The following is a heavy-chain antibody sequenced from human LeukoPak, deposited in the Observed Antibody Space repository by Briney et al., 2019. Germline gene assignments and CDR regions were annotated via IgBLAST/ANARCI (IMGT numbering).Heavy chain of an antibody. CDR2: IRYDGSNK. V-gene: IGHV3-30*02. J-gene: IGHJ2*01. Sequence: GGSLRLSCAASGFTFSSYGMHWVRQAPGKGLEWVAFIRYDGSNKYYADSVKGRFTISRDNSKNTLYLQMNSLRAEDTAVYYCAKEPNWGSRTDWHFDLWGRGTLVTVSS. CDR1: GFTFSSYG. D-gene: IGHD7-27*01. CDR3: AKEPNWGSRTDWHFDL.